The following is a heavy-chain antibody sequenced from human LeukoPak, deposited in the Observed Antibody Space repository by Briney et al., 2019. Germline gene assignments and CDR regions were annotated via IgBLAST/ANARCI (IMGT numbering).Heavy chain of an antibody. CDR2: IHFNGDEK. CDR3: AKVPISGDSCYGGYYYYYYYMDV. Sequence: GGSLRLSCAASGFNFDSFGIHWVRQAPGKGLEWVTFIHFNGDEKYYADSVKGRFIIFRDNSKKTVYLQMDSLKTEDTAVYLCAKVPISGDSCYGGYYYYYYYMDVWGKGTAVTVSS. D-gene: IGHD2-15*01. J-gene: IGHJ6*03. CDR1: GFNFDSFG. V-gene: IGHV3-30*02.